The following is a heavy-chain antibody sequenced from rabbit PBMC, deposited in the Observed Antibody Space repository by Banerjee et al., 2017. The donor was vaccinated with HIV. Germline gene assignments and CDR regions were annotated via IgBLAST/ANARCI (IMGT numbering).Heavy chain of an antibody. CDR3: ARYGYAGSSYYPLKL. V-gene: IGHV1S7*01. Sequence: QLKETGGGLVQPGGSLTLSCKASGFDFSNYFMSWVRQAPGKGLEWIGIIYAGKGNTDYASWVNGRFTISRENTQNTVDLQMDSLTAADTATYFCARYGYAGSSYYPLKLWGQGTLVTVS. CDR2: IYAGKGNT. D-gene: IGHD8-1*01. J-gene: IGHJ4*01. CDR1: GFDFSNYF.